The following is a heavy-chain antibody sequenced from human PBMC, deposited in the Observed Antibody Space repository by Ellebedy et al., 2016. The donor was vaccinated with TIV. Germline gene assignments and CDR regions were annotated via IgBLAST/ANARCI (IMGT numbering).Heavy chain of an antibody. D-gene: IGHD2-2*01. CDR3: ARGVPAAMGYFQY. J-gene: IGHJ1*01. Sequence: GESLKISCAASGFTFSDHYMHWVRQAPGKGLEWLGFIRNKAYGGTTKDAASVTGRFTILRDDSKNSLYLQMNSLRDEDTAVYYCARGVPAAMGYFQYWGQGTLVTVSS. CDR2: IRNKAYGGTT. V-gene: IGHV3-71*01. CDR1: GFTFSDHY.